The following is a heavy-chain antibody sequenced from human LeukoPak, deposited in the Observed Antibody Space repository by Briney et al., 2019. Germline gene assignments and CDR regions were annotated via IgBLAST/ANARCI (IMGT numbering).Heavy chain of an antibody. V-gene: IGHV3-15*01. Sequence: TGGSLRLSCVGSGFTFSDAWMSWVRQAPGKGLEWVGRIKSKSDGGTIDYAAPVKGRFTISRDDSRNTLYLQMNSLKTEDTAVYYCTTRRQDGWWGQGTLVTVS. CDR2: IKSKSDGGTI. D-gene: IGHD2-15*01. J-gene: IGHJ4*02. CDR1: GFTFSDAW. CDR3: TTRRQDGW.